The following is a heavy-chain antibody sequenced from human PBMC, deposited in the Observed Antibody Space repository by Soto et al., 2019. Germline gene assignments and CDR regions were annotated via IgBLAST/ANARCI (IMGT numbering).Heavy chain of an antibody. CDR3: AKEQLERHFGFDY. Sequence: PGGSLRLSCAASGFTFSSYAMSWVRQAPGKGLEWVSGISGSGDGTYYANSVKGRFTISRDNSKNTLFLQMNILSGEDTAIYYCAKEQLERHFGFDYWGQGALVTVSS. V-gene: IGHV3-23*01. CDR2: ISGSGDGT. J-gene: IGHJ4*02. CDR1: GFTFSSYA. D-gene: IGHD1-1*01.